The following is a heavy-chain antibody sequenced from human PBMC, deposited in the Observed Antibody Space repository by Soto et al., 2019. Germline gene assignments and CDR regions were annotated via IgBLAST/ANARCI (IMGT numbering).Heavy chain of an antibody. V-gene: IGHV3-23*01. J-gene: IGHJ5*01. CDR3: AREGYARGWYAF. D-gene: IGHD2-15*01. CDR2: ISASGDNT. CDR1: GFTFTNYV. Sequence: EVQLSESGGGLAQPGGSLRLSCATSGFTFTNYVLAWVRLAPGRGLEWVSAISASGDNTYYADSVKGRFTISRDNSKNTVYLQVNSLRPEDRAVYYCAREGYARGWYAFWGQGTLVTDSS.